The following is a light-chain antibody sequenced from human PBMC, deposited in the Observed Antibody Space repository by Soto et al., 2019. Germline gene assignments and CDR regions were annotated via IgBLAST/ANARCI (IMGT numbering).Light chain of an antibody. CDR2: GAS. CDR1: QSVSSSY. V-gene: IGKV3-20*01. J-gene: IGKJ1*01. CDR3: QQYGSSPTWT. Sequence: EIVLTQSPGTLSLSPGERATLSCRASQSVSSSYLAWYQQKSGQAPRLLLYGASSRATGIPDRFSGSGSGTDLTLTISRLEPEDSAVYYCQQYGSSPTWTFGHGTKVDI.